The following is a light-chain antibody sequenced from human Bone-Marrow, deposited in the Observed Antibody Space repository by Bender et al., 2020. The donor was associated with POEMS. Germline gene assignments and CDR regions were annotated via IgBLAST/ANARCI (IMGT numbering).Light chain of an antibody. Sequence: QSVLTQPPSVSGTPGQRVTISCSGSGPNFGGYPVTWYQQLPGRAPRLLIYTNNEGPSGVPDRFSGSKSGTSASLAITGLQSDDEAIYFCVAWDASLNGWVFGGGTKLTVL. CDR3: VAWDASLNGWV. J-gene: IGLJ3*02. CDR1: GPNFGGYP. V-gene: IGLV1-44*01. CDR2: TNN.